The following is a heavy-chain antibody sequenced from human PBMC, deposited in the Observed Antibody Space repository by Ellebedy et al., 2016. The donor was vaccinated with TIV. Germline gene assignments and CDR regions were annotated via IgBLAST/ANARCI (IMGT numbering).Heavy chain of an antibody. CDR2: INKDGSI. CDR1: GFTFSSYD. V-gene: IGHV3-66*01. D-gene: IGHD3-16*01. J-gene: IGHJ4*02. Sequence: GESLKLSXAASGFTFSSYDMNWVRQAPGKGLEWVSVINKDGSIHYADPVKGRFTISRDKSKNTLDLRMNSLRVEDTALYFCARDRGEGGFFDYWGQGALVTVSS. CDR3: ARDRGEGGFFDY.